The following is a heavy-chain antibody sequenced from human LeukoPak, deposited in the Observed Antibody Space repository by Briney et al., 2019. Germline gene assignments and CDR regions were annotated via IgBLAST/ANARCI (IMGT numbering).Heavy chain of an antibody. Sequence: PGESLRLSCAASGFTFSSYWMSWVRQAPGKGLEWVANIKQDGSEKYYVDSVKGRFTISRDNAKNSLYLQMNSLRAEDTAVYYCTFSPPERWLQFYLVYWGQGTLVTVSS. CDR2: IKQDGSEK. CDR3: TFSPPERWLQFYLVY. D-gene: IGHD5-24*01. V-gene: IGHV3-7*01. J-gene: IGHJ4*02. CDR1: GFTFSSYW.